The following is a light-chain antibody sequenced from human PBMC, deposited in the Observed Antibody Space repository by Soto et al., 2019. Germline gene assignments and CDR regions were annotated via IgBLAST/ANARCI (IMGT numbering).Light chain of an antibody. CDR1: QGISSW. J-gene: IGKJ2*01. CDR2: AAS. Sequence: DIQLTQSPSSLSASLGDRVTITCRASQGISSWVAWYQQKPGKAPQLLIYAASSLQSGVPSRFSGSGSGTDFTLTISSLQPEDPATYYCQQANSFPFTFGQGTRLEI. CDR3: QQANSFPFT. V-gene: IGKV1-12*01.